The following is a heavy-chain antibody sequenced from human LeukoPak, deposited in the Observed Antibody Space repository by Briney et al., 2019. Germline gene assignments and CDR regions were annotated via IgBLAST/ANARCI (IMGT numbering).Heavy chain of an antibody. Sequence: GGALRLSCAASGFTFRSYAMSWVGQAPGRGVEWVSAISGSGGSTYYADSVKGRFTISRDNSKNTLYLQMNSLRAEDTAVYYCAKDELYSSSFHDYWGQGTLVTVSS. CDR2: ISGSGGST. D-gene: IGHD6-6*01. CDR3: AKDELYSSSFHDY. V-gene: IGHV3-23*01. J-gene: IGHJ4*02. CDR1: GFTFRSYA.